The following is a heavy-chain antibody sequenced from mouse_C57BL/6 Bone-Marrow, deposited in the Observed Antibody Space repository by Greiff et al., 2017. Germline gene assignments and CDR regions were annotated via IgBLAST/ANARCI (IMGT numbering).Heavy chain of an antibody. CDR2: IYPNNGGN. CDR3: ARVGHYYGNSWFAY. V-gene: IGHV1-34*01. Sequence: EVQLQQPGAELVKPGASVKMSCKASGYTFPDYYMHWVKQSHGKSLEWIGYIYPNNGGNGFNQKFKGKATLTVDKSSSTAYMELCSLTSEDSAVYYCARVGHYYGNSWFAYWGQGTLVTVSA. CDR1: GYTFPDYY. D-gene: IGHD2-1*01. J-gene: IGHJ3*01.